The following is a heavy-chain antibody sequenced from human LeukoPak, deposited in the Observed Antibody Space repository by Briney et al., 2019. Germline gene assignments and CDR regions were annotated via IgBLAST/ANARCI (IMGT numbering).Heavy chain of an antibody. V-gene: IGHV4-59*08. Sequence: PSETLSLTCTVSGGSISSYYWSWIRQPPRKGLEWIGYIYYSGSTNYNPSLKSRVTISVDTSKNQFSLKLSSVTAADTAVYYCARSHSSSWPFDYWGQGTLVTVSS. CDR2: IYYSGST. J-gene: IGHJ4*02. CDR1: GGSISSYY. D-gene: IGHD6-13*01. CDR3: ARSHSSSWPFDY.